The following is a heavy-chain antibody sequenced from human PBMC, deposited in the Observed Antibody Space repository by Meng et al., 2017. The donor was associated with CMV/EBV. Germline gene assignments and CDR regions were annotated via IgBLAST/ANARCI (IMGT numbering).Heavy chain of an antibody. CDR2: INPSGGST. CDR1: GYTFTSYY. J-gene: IGHJ4*02. CDR3: ALAEYSSSLFDY. D-gene: IGHD6-13*01. V-gene: IGHV1-46*01. Sequence: QLVQSGAEVKTPEASVNVSCKASGYTFTSYYMHWVRQAPRQGLEWMGIINPSGGSTSYAQKFQGRVTMTRDTSTSTVYMELSSLRSEETAVYYCALAEYSSSLFDYWGQGTLVTVSS.